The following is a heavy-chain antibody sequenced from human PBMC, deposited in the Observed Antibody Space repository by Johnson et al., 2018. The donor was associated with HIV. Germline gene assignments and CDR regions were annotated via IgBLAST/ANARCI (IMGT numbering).Heavy chain of an antibody. CDR3: AKVMSTIWDDAFDI. Sequence: QVQLVESGGGVVQPGRSLRLSCAASGFTFSSYGMHWVRQAPGKGLEWVAVIWYDGSNKYYADSVKGRFTISRDNSKNTVYLQMNSLRAEDTAVYYCAKVMSTIWDDAFDIWGQGTMVTVSS. J-gene: IGHJ3*02. V-gene: IGHV3-33*06. CDR1: GFTFSSYG. CDR2: IWYDGSNK. D-gene: IGHD3-16*01.